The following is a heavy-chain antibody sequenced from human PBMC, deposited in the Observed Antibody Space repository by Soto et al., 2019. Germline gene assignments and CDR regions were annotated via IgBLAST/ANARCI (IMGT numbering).Heavy chain of an antibody. V-gene: IGHV1-2*02. CDR1: GYTFTGYY. Sequence: GGLVKVSCKASGYTFTGYYMHWVRQAPGQGLEWMGWINPNSGGTNYAQKFQGRVTMTRDTSISTAYMELSRLRSDDTAVYYCARQPDNWFDPWGQGTLVTVSS. CDR2: INPNSGGT. J-gene: IGHJ5*02. CDR3: ARQPDNWFDP.